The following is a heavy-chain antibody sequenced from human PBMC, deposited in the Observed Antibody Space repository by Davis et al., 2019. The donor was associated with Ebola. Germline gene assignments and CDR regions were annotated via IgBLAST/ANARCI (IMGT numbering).Heavy chain of an antibody. V-gene: IGHV3-7*01. Sequence: GESLKISCAASGFTFSNAWMSWVRQAPGKGLEWVANIKQDGSEKYYIDSVKGRFTISRDNSKNTLYLQMNSLRAEDTAVYYCARDLGAGDYWGQGTLVTVSS. J-gene: IGHJ4*02. CDR3: ARDLGAGDY. D-gene: IGHD3-16*01. CDR2: IKQDGSEK. CDR1: GFTFSNAW.